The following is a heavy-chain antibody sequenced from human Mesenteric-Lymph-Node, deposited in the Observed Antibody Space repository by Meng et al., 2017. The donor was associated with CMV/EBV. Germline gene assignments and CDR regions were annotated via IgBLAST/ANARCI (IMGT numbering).Heavy chain of an antibody. CDR3: AKWGP. CDR1: GFTFSSHG. V-gene: IGHV3-30*02. J-gene: IGHJ5*02. CDR2: IRYDGSNK. Sequence: GESLKISCAASGFTFSSHGMHWVRQAPGKGLEWVAFIRYDGSNKYYADSVKGRFTISRDNSNNTLYLQMNSLRIEDTAVYYCAKWGPWGQGTLVTVSS. D-gene: IGHD3-16*01.